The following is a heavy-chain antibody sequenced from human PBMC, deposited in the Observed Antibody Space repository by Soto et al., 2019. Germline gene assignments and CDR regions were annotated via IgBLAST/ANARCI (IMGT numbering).Heavy chain of an antibody. D-gene: IGHD2-2*01. Sequence: QVQLVQSGAEVKKPGASVKVSCKASGYTFTDYYMHWVRQAPGQGLEWMGWSNPNTGATNYAQKFQGWVNMPRVRSLSTAYLYLSSLRSDDTALYSCAKDPSFVGVTAATGGMDDWGQGTTVTVSS. CDR1: GYTFTDYY. CDR3: AKDPSFVGVTAATGGMDD. V-gene: IGHV1-2*04. J-gene: IGHJ6*02. CDR2: SNPNTGAT.